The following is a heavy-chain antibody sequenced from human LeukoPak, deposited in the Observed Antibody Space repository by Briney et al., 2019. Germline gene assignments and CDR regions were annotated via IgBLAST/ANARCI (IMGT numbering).Heavy chain of an antibody. CDR1: GFTFSSYG. J-gene: IGHJ4*02. CDR3: AKSMDILTGYLWSLDY. V-gene: IGHV3-30*18. D-gene: IGHD3-9*01. Sequence: GGSLRLSCAASGFTFSSYGMHWVRQAPGKGLEWVAVISYDGSNKYYADSVKGRFTISRDNSKNTLYLQLNSLRAEDTAVYYCAKSMDILTGYLWSLDYWGQGTLVTVSS. CDR2: ISYDGSNK.